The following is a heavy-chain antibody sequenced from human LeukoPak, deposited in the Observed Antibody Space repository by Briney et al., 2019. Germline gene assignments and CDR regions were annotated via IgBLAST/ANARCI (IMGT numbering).Heavy chain of an antibody. D-gene: IGHD3-16*01. Sequence: PGGSLRLSCAASGFTFSSYAMSWVRQAPGKGLEWVSAVSGSGGSTYYADSVKGRFTISRDNSKNTLYLQMNSLRAEDTAVYYCARVPGEGKKGWYFDLWGRGTLVTVSS. J-gene: IGHJ2*01. CDR1: GFTFSSYA. V-gene: IGHV3-23*01. CDR2: VSGSGGST. CDR3: ARVPGEGKKGWYFDL.